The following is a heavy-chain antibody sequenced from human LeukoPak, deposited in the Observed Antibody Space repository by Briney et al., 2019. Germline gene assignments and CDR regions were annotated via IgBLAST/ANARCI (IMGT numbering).Heavy chain of an antibody. D-gene: IGHD4-11*01. CDR1: GGSISSYY. J-gene: IGHJ4*02. CDR3: ARQGPMTPVDY. V-gene: IGHV4-59*01. Sequence: PSETLSLTCTVSGGSISSYYWSWIRRPPGKGLEWIGYIFYSGSTNYNPSLKSRVSISVDTSKNQFSLKLSYVTAADTAVYYCARQGPMTPVDYWGQGTLVTVSS. CDR2: IFYSGST.